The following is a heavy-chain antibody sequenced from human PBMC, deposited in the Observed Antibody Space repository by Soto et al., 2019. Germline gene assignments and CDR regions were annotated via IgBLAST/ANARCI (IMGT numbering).Heavy chain of an antibody. D-gene: IGHD3-9*01. J-gene: IGHJ6*02. CDR1: GFTFSSYA. CDR3: AKDSGLPYSYYYGMDV. V-gene: IGHV3-23*01. CDR2: ISGSGGST. Sequence: GGSLRLSCAASGFTFSSYAMSWVRQAPGKGLEWVSAISGSGGSTYYADSVKGRFTISRDNAKNSLYLQMTSLRVEDTSLYYCAKDSGLPYSYYYGMDVWGQGTTVTVSS.